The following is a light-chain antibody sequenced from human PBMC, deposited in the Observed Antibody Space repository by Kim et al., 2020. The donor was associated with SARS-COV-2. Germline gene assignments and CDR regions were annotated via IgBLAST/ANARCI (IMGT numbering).Light chain of an antibody. Sequence: DIQMTQSPSSLSASVGDRVSITCRASQSISIHLNWYQQKPGKAPKILISGASRLQGGVPPRFSGSGSGTDFTLIISSLQPEDFATYYCQQSYNVPLTFGGGTKVDIK. CDR3: QQSYNVPLT. CDR2: GAS. CDR1: QSISIH. J-gene: IGKJ4*01. V-gene: IGKV1-39*01.